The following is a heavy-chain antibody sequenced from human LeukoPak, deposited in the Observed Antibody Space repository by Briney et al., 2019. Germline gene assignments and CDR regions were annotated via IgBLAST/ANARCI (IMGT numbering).Heavy chain of an antibody. CDR3: AKWEYEAATVY. V-gene: IGHV3-23*01. J-gene: IGHJ4*02. D-gene: IGHD2-15*01. CDR2: ISGSGGST. CDR1: GFTVSSNY. Sequence: GGSLRLSCAASGFTVSSNYMSWVRQAPGKGLEWVSAISGSGGSTYYADSVKGRFTISRDNSKNTLYLQMNSLRAEDTAVYYCAKWEYEAATVYWGQGTLVTVSS.